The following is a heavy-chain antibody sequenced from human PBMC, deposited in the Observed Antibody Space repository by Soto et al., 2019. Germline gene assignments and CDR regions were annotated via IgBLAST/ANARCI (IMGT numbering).Heavy chain of an antibody. Sequence: GASVKASCKASGYTFTGYYMHWVRQAPGQGLEGMGWINPNSGGTNYAQKFQGWVTMTRDTSISTAYMELSRLRSADTAVYYCARGSGFGESIIGYWGQGTLVTVSS. J-gene: IGHJ4*02. CDR1: GYTFTGYY. CDR3: ARGSGFGESIIGY. D-gene: IGHD3-10*01. CDR2: INPNSGGT. V-gene: IGHV1-2*04.